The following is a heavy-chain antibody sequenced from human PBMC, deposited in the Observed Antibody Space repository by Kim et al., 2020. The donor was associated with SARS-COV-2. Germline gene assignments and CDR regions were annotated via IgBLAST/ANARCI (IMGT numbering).Heavy chain of an antibody. D-gene: IGHD3-16*01. CDR3: ARGLYGYDF. J-gene: IGHJ4*02. V-gene: IGHV6-1*01. CDR1: GDSVSSNSVV. CDR2: TYYRSMWYY. Sequence: SQTLSLTCVISGDSVSSNSVVWNWIRQSPSRGLEWLGRTYYRSMWYYDYAVSVKGRITINPDTSKNQFSLQLTSVTPEDTAVYYCARGLYGYDFWGQGILVTVSS.